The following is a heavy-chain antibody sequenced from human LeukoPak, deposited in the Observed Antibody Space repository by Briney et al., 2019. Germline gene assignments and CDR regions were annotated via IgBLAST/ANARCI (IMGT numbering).Heavy chain of an antibody. J-gene: IGHJ5*02. D-gene: IGHD2-15*01. V-gene: IGHV3-30*04. CDR2: ISYDGSNK. Sequence: PGGSLRLSCAASGFTFSSYAMHWVRQAPGKGLEWVAVISYDGSNKYYADSVKGRFTISRDNSKNTLYLQMNSLRAEDTAVYYCAKAAPVVVVVAATSWFDPWGQGTLVTVSS. CDR3: AKAAPVVVVVAATSWFDP. CDR1: GFTFSSYA.